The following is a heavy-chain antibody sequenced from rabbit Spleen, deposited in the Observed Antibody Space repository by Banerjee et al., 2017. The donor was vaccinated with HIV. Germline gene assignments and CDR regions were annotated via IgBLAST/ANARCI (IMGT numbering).Heavy chain of an antibody. J-gene: IGHJ6*01. CDR3: ARDTSSSFSSYGMDL. CDR2: IYPVFGVT. D-gene: IGHD1-1*01. Sequence: IGYIYPVFGVTYYANWVNGRFTISSHNAQNTLYLQLNSLTAADTATYFCARDTSSSFSSYGMDLWGPGTLVTVS. V-gene: IGHV1S7*01.